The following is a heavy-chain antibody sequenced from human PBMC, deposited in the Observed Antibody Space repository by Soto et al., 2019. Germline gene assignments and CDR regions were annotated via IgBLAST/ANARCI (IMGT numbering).Heavy chain of an antibody. Sequence: EVQLVESGGGLVQPGRSLRLSCAASGFTFDDYAMHWVRQAPGKGLEWVSGISWNSGSIGYADSVKGRFTISRDNAKNSLYLQMNSLRAEDTVLYYCAKDGRIAAAGTNSFFDYWGQGTLVTVSS. CDR3: AKDGRIAAAGTNSFFDY. D-gene: IGHD6-13*01. CDR2: ISWNSGSI. J-gene: IGHJ4*02. V-gene: IGHV3-9*01. CDR1: GFTFDDYA.